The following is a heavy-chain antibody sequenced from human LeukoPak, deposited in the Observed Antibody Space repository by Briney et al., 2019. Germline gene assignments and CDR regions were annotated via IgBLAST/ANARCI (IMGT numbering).Heavy chain of an antibody. CDR1: GFTFSTHW. CDR3: AADARLDG. D-gene: IGHD1-1*01. J-gene: IGHJ4*02. V-gene: IGHV3-7*01. CDR2: IKQDGSEK. Sequence: PGGSLRLSCAASGFTFSTHWMSWVRQAPGKGLEWVANIKQDGSEKYYVDSVKGRFTISRDNAKNSLYLQMNSLRAEDTAVYYCAADARLDGGGQGTLVTVST.